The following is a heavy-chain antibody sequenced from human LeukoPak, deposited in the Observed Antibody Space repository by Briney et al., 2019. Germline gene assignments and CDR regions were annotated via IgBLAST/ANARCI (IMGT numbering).Heavy chain of an antibody. CDR3: AKARYDGEVMIAATDY. D-gene: IGHD2-15*01. J-gene: IGHJ4*02. CDR2: ISLSGSTV. V-gene: IGHV3-48*03. Sequence: HPGGSLRLSCAASGFTFSSSEMNWVRQAPGKGLEWISYISLSGSTVFYADSVKGRFTISRDNSKNTLYLQMNNLRADDTAVYYCAKARYDGEVMIAATDYWGQGTLVTVSS. CDR1: GFTFSSSE.